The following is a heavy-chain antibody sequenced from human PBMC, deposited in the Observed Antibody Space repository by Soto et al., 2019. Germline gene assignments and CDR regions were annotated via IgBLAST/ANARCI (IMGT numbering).Heavy chain of an antibody. CDR3: ARTNNGNSFERDY. V-gene: IGHV3-7*01. CDR1: VFTFSSYG. D-gene: IGHD1-7*01. CDR2: IKQDGSEK. Sequence: LRLCLAASVFTFSSYGMSWVRQAPGKGLEWVANIKQDGSEKYYVGSVKGRFTISRDNAKNSLYLEMNSLRAEDTAVYYCARTNNGNSFERDYCGQGNLATVSS. J-gene: IGHJ4*02.